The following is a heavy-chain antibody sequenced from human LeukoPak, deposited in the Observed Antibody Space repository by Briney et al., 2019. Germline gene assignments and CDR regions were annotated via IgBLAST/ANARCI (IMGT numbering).Heavy chain of an antibody. CDR1: GFTFRSYN. Sequence: GGSLRLSCVASGFTFRSYNMNWVRQAPGKGLEWVSSIDSTGSYIFYADSLKGRFTISRDNAKNSLYLQMSSLRVEDMAVYYCARDLHLRCMDVWGQGTAVTVSS. CDR3: ARDLHLRCMDV. V-gene: IGHV3-21*01. CDR2: IDSTGSYI. D-gene: IGHD5/OR15-5a*01. J-gene: IGHJ6*02.